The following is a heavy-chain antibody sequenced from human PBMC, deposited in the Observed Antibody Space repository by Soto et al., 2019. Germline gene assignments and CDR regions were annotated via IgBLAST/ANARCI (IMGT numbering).Heavy chain of an antibody. CDR1: GFTFNNYA. CDR2: ISFDANNE. J-gene: IGHJ4*02. V-gene: IGHV3-30-3*01. D-gene: IGHD5-18*01. Sequence: QVQLVESGGGVVRPGRSLRLSCAGSGFTFNNYAFHWVRQGPGKGLEWVAAISFDANNEYYADSVKGRFTISRDDSKNTLFLQKTSLRPGVTAICYCARSNGYSSLDYWGRGTLVTVSS. CDR3: ARSNGYSSLDY.